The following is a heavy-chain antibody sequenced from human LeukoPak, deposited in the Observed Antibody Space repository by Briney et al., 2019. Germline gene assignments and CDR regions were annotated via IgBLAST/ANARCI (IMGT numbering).Heavy chain of an antibody. D-gene: IGHD4-17*01. Sequence: ASVKVSCKASGYTFIGYYMHWVRQAPGQGLEWMGWINPNSGGTNYAQKFQGRATMTRDTSISTAYMELSRLRSDDTAAYYCASGRDYGDERGAFDIWGQGTMVTVSS. J-gene: IGHJ3*02. V-gene: IGHV1-2*02. CDR2: INPNSGGT. CDR1: GYTFIGYY. CDR3: ASGRDYGDERGAFDI.